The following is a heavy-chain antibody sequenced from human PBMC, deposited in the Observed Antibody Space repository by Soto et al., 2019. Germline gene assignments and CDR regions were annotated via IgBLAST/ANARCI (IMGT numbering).Heavy chain of an antibody. CDR1: GGSVSSSSYY. J-gene: IGHJ4*02. CDR3: ARDTSGSYHY. Sequence: QLQLQESGPGLVKPSETLSLTCTVSGGSVSSSSYYWGWIRQPPGKGLEWIGSIYYSGSTSYNPSLKSQVTISVDTSQNQFSLKLSSVTAADTAVYYCARDTSGSYHYWGQGTLVTVSS. D-gene: IGHD1-26*01. V-gene: IGHV4-39*02. CDR2: IYYSGST.